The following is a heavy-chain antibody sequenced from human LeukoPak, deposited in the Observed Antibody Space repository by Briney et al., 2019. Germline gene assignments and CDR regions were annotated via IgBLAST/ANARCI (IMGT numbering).Heavy chain of an antibody. CDR2: ISAYNGNT. CDR1: GYTFTSYG. J-gene: IGHJ4*02. Sequence: GASVKVSCKASGYTFTSYGISWVRQAPGQGLEWMGWISAYNGNTNYAQKLQGRVTMTTDTSASTAYMGVNSLSSDHTAVYYCAREAYYYYYGILRLFDYWGQGTLVTVSS. D-gene: IGHD3-10*01. CDR3: AREAYYYYYGILRLFDY. V-gene: IGHV1-18*01.